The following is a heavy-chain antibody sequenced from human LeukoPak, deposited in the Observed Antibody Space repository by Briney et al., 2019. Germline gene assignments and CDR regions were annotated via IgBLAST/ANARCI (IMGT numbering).Heavy chain of an antibody. J-gene: IGHJ3*02. CDR2: IDPGDSDT. D-gene: IGHD5-18*01. CDR3: ARQGVDTAMASAFDI. V-gene: IGHV5-51*01. CDR1: GYTFTTYW. Sequence: GESLKISCKGSGYTFTTYWIGWVRQMPGKGLEWMGIIDPGDSDTRYSPSFQGQVTISADKSISTAYLQWSSLKASDTAMYYCARQGVDTAMASAFDIWGQGTMVTVYS.